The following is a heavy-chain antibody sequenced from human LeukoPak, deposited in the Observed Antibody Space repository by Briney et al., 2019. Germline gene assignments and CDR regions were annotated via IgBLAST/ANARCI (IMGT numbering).Heavy chain of an antibody. CDR3: ARDLDYGDYEGWFDP. Sequence: PSETLSLTCTVSGGSISSYYWSWIRQPAGKGLEWIGRIYTSGSTNYDPSLKSRVTMSVDTSKNQFSLKLSSVTAADTAVYYCARDLDYGDYEGWFDPWGQGTLVTVSS. J-gene: IGHJ5*02. D-gene: IGHD4-17*01. CDR2: IYTSGST. CDR1: GGSISSYY. V-gene: IGHV4-4*07.